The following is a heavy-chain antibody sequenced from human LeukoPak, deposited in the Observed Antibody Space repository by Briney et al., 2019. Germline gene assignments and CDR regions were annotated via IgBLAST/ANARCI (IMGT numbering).Heavy chain of an antibody. V-gene: IGHV1-2*02. CDR1: GYTFTDYY. CDR2: INPNSGGT. Sequence: ASVKVSCKASGYTFTDYYMHWVRQAPGQGLGWKGWINPNSGGTNYAQKFQGRVTMTRDTSISTAYMELSRLRSDDTAVYYCARESGGGAAAFDAFDIWGQGTMVTVSS. D-gene: IGHD6-13*01. CDR3: ARESGGGAAAFDAFDI. J-gene: IGHJ3*02.